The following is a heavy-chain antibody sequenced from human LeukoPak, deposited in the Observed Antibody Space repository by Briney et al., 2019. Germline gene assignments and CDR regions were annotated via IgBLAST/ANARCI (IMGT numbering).Heavy chain of an antibody. Sequence: SETLSLTCAVYGGSFRGYYWSWIRQPPGKGLEWIGEINHSGSTNYNPSLKSRVTISVDTSKNQFALKLSSVTAADTAVYYCASRGAAGKIDYWGQGTLVTVSS. CDR3: ASRGAAGKIDY. J-gene: IGHJ4*02. D-gene: IGHD6-13*01. CDR2: INHSGST. V-gene: IGHV4-34*01. CDR1: GGSFRGYY.